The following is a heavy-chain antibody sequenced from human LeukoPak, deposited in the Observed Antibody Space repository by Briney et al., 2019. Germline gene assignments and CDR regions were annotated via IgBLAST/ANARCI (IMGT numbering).Heavy chain of an antibody. V-gene: IGHV6-1*01. CDR1: GVSVSSNSVT. J-gene: IGHJ6*02. CDR3: ARTYHYAMDV. CDR2: TYYMSKWYN. Sequence: SQTLSLTCAISGVSVSSNSVTWDWIRQSPSRGLEWLGRTYYMSKWYNDYAVSVKSRITINPDTSKNQFSLQLNSVTPEDTAVYYCARTYHYAMDVWGQGTTVSVS.